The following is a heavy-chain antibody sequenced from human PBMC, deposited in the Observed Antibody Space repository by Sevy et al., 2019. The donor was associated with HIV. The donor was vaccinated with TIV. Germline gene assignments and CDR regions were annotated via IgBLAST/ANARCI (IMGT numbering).Heavy chain of an antibody. D-gene: IGHD4-4*01. CDR3: ATEYSYDY. Sequence: GESLKISCKASGHTFSDYYIQWVRQAPGQGLEWMGWINSNSGAISYAQKFLGRVTMTSDTSINTVYMELSRLRSDDTAVYYCATEYSYDYWGQGTLVTVSS. CDR2: INSNSGAI. V-gene: IGHV1-2*02. CDR1: GHTFSDYY. J-gene: IGHJ4*02.